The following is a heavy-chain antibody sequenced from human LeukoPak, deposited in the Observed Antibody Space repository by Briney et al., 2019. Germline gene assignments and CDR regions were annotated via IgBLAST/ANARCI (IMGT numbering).Heavy chain of an antibody. J-gene: IGHJ4*02. CDR3: ARHSVRRTYYFDN. D-gene: IGHD3-10*02. Sequence: GESLKISCKGSGYSFTSYWIGWVRQMPGKGLEWMGIIYPSDSDTTYSPSFQGQVTISAENSISTGYRKWNSLKASDTATYYCARHSVRRTYYFDNWGQGTLVTVSS. V-gene: IGHV5-51*01. CDR2: IYPSDSDT. CDR1: GYSFTSYW.